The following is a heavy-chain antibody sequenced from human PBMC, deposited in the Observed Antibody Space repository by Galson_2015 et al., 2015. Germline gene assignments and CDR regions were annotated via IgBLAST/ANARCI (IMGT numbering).Heavy chain of an antibody. V-gene: IGHV3-74*01. CDR1: GFTFSNYW. Sequence: SLRLSCAASGFTFSNYWVHWVRQAPGKGLEWLSRTNGDGSSTSYADSVKGRFTISRDNAKNTLSLQMNSLRAEDSAVYYCTRGAYCSGGICYSCGDYWGQGTLVTVSS. J-gene: IGHJ4*02. CDR2: TNGDGSST. D-gene: IGHD2-15*01. CDR3: TRGAYCSGGICYSCGDY.